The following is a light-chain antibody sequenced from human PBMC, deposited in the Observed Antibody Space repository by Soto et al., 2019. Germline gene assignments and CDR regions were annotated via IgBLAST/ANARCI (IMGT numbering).Light chain of an antibody. CDR3: HHYGSPPWT. CDR1: QSVSSNF. V-gene: IGKV3-20*01. J-gene: IGKJ1*01. CDR2: GAS. Sequence: DIVLTQSPGTLSLSPGERATLSCRASQSVSSNFLAWYQQKPGQAPRLLFYGASSRATDIPDRFSGSGSGTAFTLTISRLEPEDLAVYYCHHYGSPPWTFGQGTKVEIK.